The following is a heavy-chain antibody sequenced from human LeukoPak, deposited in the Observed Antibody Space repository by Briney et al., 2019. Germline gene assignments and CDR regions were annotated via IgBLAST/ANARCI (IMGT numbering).Heavy chain of an antibody. CDR1: GFTFSNAW. CDR3: TTANLYYYDSSTCR. Sequence: PGGSLRLSCAAPGFTFSNAWMTWVRQAPGKGLEWVGRIKSKTDGGTTDYAAPVKHRFTISRDDSKNTLYLQMNSLKTEDTGVYYCTTANLYYYDSSTCRGGQGTLVTVSS. V-gene: IGHV3-15*01. J-gene: IGHJ4*02. CDR2: IKSKTDGGTT. D-gene: IGHD3-22*01.